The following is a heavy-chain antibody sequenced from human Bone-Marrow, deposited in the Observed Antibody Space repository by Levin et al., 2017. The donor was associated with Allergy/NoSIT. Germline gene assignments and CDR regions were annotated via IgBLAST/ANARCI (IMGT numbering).Heavy chain of an antibody. J-gene: IGHJ6*02. D-gene: IGHD2-2*01. V-gene: IGHV3-15*01. CDR3: TRVWDIVVVPAAIPGGMDV. CDR1: GYTFSNAW. CDR2: IKSKTDGGTT. Sequence: GGSLRLSCAASGYTFSNAWMSWVRQAPGKGLEWVGRIKSKTDGGTTDYAAPVKGRFTISRDDSKNTLYLQMNSLKTEDTAVYYCTRVWDIVVVPAAIPGGMDVWGQGTTVTVSS.